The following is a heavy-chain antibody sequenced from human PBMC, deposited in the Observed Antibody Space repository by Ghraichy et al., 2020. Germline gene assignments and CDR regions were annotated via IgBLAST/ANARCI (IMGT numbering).Heavy chain of an antibody. V-gene: IGHV4-34*01. Sequence: SETLSLTCAVYGGSFSGYYWTWIRQPPGKGLEWIGEINHSGSTNYNPSLKSRVTISVDTSKNQFSLKLSSVTAADTALYYCARGPYRRIVGATHLDYWGQGTLVTVSS. J-gene: IGHJ4*02. CDR1: GGSFSGYY. D-gene: IGHD1-26*01. CDR3: ARGPYRRIVGATHLDY. CDR2: INHSGST.